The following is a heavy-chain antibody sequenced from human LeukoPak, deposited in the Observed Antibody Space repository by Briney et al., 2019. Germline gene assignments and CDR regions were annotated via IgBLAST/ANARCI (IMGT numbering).Heavy chain of an antibody. CDR3: ARGNILTGYCFDF. CDR2: IHYTVAT. V-gene: IGHV4-34*01. D-gene: IGHD3-9*01. J-gene: IGHJ4*02. Sequence: SETLSLTCAVYGGSITGYYWSWIRQTPGRGLEWVGEIHYTVATRYNPSLKSRPTISTDTSQNQFSLRLSSVTAADTPVYYCARGNILTGYCFDFWGQGALVTVSS. CDR1: GGSITGYY.